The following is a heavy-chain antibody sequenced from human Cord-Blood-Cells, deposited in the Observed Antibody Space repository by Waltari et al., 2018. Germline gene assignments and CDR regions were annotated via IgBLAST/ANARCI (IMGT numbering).Heavy chain of an antibody. CDR3: ARDYREYSSSSGAFDI. J-gene: IGHJ3*02. CDR1: GGTFSSYA. CDR2: SIPIFGTA. V-gene: IGHV1-69*01. Sequence: QVQLVQSGAEVKKPGSSVKVSCKASGGTFSSYAISWVRQAPGQGLGWMGGSIPIFGTANYAQKFQGRVTSTADESTSTAYMDLSSLRSEDTAVYYCARDYREYSSSSGAFDIWGQGTMVTVSS. D-gene: IGHD6-6*01.